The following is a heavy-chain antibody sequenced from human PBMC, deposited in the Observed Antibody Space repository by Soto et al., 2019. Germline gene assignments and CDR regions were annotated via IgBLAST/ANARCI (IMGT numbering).Heavy chain of an antibody. CDR2: ISGNSGHT. V-gene: IGHV1-18*01. Sequence: QVQLVQSGAEVKKPGASVKVSCKASGFNLRYYGICWLRQAPGQGLEWMGWISGNSGHTKYAQKLQGRVTLTTDTSTSTAYMELSSLRSDDTAVYYCAREDYDPNIWGQGTLVTVSS. D-gene: IGHD3-22*01. J-gene: IGHJ4*02. CDR3: AREDYDPNI. CDR1: GFNLRYYG.